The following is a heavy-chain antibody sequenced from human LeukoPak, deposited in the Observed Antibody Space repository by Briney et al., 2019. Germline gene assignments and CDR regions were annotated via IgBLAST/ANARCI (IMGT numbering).Heavy chain of an antibody. Sequence: ASVEVSCKASGYTFTGYYMHWVRQAPGPGLEWMGRIHPNSGGTNYAQKFQGRVTMTRDTSISTAYMELSRLRSDDTAVYYCARDLGEGLGYWGQGTLVTVSS. V-gene: IGHV1-2*06. J-gene: IGHJ4*02. CDR3: ARDLGEGLGY. CDR1: GYTFTGYY. D-gene: IGHD3-10*01. CDR2: IHPNSGGT.